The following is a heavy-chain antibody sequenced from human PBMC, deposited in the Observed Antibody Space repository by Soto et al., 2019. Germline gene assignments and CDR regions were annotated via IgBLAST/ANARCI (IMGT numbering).Heavy chain of an antibody. CDR2: ISAYNGNT. Sequence: QDQLVQSGVEVKKPGASVKVSCKASGYSFTNYGITWVRQAPGQGFERMGWISAYNGNTNYAQKFQGRVTRTTDAATSTAYLELRSMRSDDTDVYYCARDRGVARPVDGNTHYYYYMDVWGKGTTVTVSS. D-gene: IGHD6-19*01. CDR3: ARDRGVARPVDGNTHYYYYMDV. V-gene: IGHV1-18*01. CDR1: GYSFTNYG. J-gene: IGHJ6*03.